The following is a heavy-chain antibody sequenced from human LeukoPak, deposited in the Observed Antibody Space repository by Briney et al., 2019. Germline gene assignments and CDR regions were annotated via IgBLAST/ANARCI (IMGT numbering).Heavy chain of an antibody. D-gene: IGHD4-17*01. CDR1: GFTFSTYA. V-gene: IGHV3-23*01. J-gene: IGHJ4*02. Sequence: GGSLRLSCAASGFTFSTYAMSWVRQAPGRGLEWVSAVTASGSGTYYADSVRGRFSVSRDNSKDTLYLQMNSPRADDTAVYYCAKSPGGLRELRNYFDYWGQGTLVTVSS. CDR2: VTASGSGT. CDR3: AKSPGGLRELRNYFDY.